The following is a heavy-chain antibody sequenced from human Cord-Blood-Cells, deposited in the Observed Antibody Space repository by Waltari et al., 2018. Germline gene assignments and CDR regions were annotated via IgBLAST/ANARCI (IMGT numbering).Heavy chain of an antibody. CDR1: GGSFSSSNW. CDR2: IYHSGST. V-gene: IGHV4-4*02. CDR3: ASLFERIYDFDY. J-gene: IGHJ4*02. Sequence: QVQLQESGPGLVKPSGTLSLTCAVSGGSFSSSNWWCWGRQPPGKGLVWIGEIYHSGSTNYNPSLKHRVTISVDKSKNQVSLKLSSVTAADTAVYYCASLFERIYDFDYWGQGTLVTVSS. D-gene: IGHD1-1*01.